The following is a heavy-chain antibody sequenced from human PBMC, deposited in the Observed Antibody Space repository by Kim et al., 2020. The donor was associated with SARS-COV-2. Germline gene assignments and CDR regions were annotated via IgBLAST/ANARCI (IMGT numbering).Heavy chain of an antibody. Sequence: SVKVSCKASGGTFSSYAISWVRHAPGQGLEWMGRIIPIFGIANYAQKFQGRVTITADKSTSTAYMELSSLRSEDTAVYYCARAWKGSSSSLVGWGQGTLVTVSS. CDR1: GGTFSSYA. V-gene: IGHV1-69*04. CDR3: ARAWKGSSSSLVG. J-gene: IGHJ4*02. CDR2: IIPIFGIA. D-gene: IGHD6-6*01.